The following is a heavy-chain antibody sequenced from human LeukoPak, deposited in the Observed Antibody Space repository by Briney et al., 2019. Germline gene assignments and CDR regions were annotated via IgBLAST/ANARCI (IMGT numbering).Heavy chain of an antibody. CDR1: GGSISTRSYY. CDR3: ARDSSSTSYYFDY. J-gene: IGHJ4*02. CDR2: MYYSGST. V-gene: IGHV4-39*07. Sequence: PSETLSLTCTVSGGSISTRSYYWGWIRQPPGKGLEWIGSMYYSGSTYYNPSLKSRVTISVDTSKNQFSLKLSSVTAADTAVYYCARDSSSTSYYFDYWGQGILVTVSS. D-gene: IGHD6-6*01.